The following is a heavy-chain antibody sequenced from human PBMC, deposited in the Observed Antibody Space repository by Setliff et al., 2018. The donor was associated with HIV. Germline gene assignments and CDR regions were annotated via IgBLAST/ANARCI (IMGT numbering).Heavy chain of an antibody. CDR1: GYTFSNYG. J-gene: IGHJ4*02. V-gene: IGHV1-69*13. CDR2: IIPIFGTG. Sequence: SVKVSCKAFGYTFSNYGISWVRQAPGQGLEWMGSIIPIFGTGNYAQNFQGRVTITADGSTSTAYMELTSLRSEDTAMYYCATYSAGEGGRGHWGQGTLVTVSS. CDR3: ATYSAGEGGRGH. D-gene: IGHD2-15*01.